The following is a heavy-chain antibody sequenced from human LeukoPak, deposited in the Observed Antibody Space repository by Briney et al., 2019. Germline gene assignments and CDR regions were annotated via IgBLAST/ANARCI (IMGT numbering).Heavy chain of an antibody. CDR3: ASGIVATEEPMYYYYYGMDV. J-gene: IGHJ6*02. D-gene: IGHD5-12*01. CDR2: IYTSGST. V-gene: IGHV4-4*07. Sequence: KPSETLSLTCTVSGGSISSYYWSWIRQPAGKGLEWIGRIYTSGSTNYNPSLKSRVTMSVDTSKNQFSLKLSSVTAADTAVYYCASGIVATEEPMYYYYYGMDVWGQGTTVTVSS. CDR1: GGSISSYY.